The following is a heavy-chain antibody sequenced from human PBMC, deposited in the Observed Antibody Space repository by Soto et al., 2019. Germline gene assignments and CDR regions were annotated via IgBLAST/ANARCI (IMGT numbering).Heavy chain of an antibody. CDR3: AASNYESGLDV. Sequence: QITLKESGTTLVRPTQTLTLTCSFSGFSLNTNGLGVGGIRQPPGKALEWLAFIYWDADKRYSPSPKTRLTVTTNTSKNEVVLTLTNPDPLDTGTYNWAASNYESGLDVWGQGTTVTVSS. CDR1: GFSLNTNGLG. V-gene: IGHV2-5*02. J-gene: IGHJ6*02. CDR2: IYWDADK. D-gene: IGHD1-7*01.